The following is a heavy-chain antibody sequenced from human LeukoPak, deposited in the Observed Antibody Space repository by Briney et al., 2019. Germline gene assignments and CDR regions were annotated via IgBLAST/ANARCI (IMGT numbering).Heavy chain of an antibody. Sequence: GSLRLSCTASGFTFSSYWMSWIRQPPGKGLEWIGEINHSGSTNYNPSLKSRVTISVDTSKNQFSLKLSSVTAADTAVYYCARAYSSSWYWMGYFDYWGQGTLVTVSS. CDR2: INHSGST. CDR3: ARAYSSSWYWMGYFDY. V-gene: IGHV4-34*01. CDR1: GFTFSSYW. D-gene: IGHD6-13*01. J-gene: IGHJ4*02.